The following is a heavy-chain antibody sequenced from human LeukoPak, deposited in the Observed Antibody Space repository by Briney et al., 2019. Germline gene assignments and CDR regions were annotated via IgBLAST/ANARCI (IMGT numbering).Heavy chain of an antibody. J-gene: IGHJ5*02. Sequence: SETLSLTCTVSGGSINNYYWSWIRQPPGKGLEWIGYIYYSGSTNYNPSLKGRVTISVDTSKNQFSLKLYSVTAADTAVYYCARAPTKRITIFGVAPNWFDPWGQGTLVTVSS. CDR3: ARAPTKRITIFGVAPNWFDP. CDR1: GGSINNYY. D-gene: IGHD3-3*01. CDR2: IYYSGST. V-gene: IGHV4-59*01.